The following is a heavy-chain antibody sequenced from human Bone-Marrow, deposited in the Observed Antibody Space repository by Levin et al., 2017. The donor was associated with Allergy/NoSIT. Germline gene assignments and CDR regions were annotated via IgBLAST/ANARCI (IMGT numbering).Heavy chain of an antibody. CDR1: GFTFRDYY. Sequence: LSLTCAASGFTFRDYYMSWIRQAPGKGLEWVSYISSSGSTIYYADSVKGRFTISRDNAKNSLYLQMNSLRAEDTAVYYCAAGDGYNYRVDYWGQGTLVTVSS. D-gene: IGHD5-24*01. CDR3: AAGDGYNYRVDY. CDR2: ISSSGSTI. V-gene: IGHV3-11*01. J-gene: IGHJ4*02.